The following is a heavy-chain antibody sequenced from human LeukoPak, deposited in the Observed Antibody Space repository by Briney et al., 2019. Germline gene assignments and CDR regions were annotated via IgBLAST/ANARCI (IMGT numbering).Heavy chain of an antibody. CDR2: RSNDII. Sequence: GGSLRLSCAASGFTLSTFSMNWIRQAPGKGREWISYRSNDIIRYADSVKGRFIISRDNAKNSLYLQMNSLRAEDTAFYYCARDLSWSFDYWGQGTLVTVSS. J-gene: IGHJ4*02. D-gene: IGHD3-10*01. V-gene: IGHV3-48*01. CDR1: GFTLSTFS. CDR3: ARDLSWSFDY.